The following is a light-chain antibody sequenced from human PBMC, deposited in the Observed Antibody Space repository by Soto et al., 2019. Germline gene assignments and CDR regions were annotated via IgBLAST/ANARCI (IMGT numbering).Light chain of an antibody. CDR1: NLGTKS. J-gene: IGLJ1*01. CDR3: QVCDSSSDHYV. V-gene: IGLV3-21*02. CDR2: DDS. Sequence: SYELTQPPSVSVAPGQTARITCGGNNLGTKSVHWYQQKPGQAPVLVVYDDSDRPSGIPERFSGSNSGNTATLTISSVEAGDEADYYCQVCDSSSDHYVFGTGTKVTVL.